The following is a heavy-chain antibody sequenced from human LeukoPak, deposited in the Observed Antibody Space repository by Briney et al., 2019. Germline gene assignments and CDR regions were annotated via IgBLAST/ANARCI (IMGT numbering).Heavy chain of an antibody. CDR1: GFSFSSYS. V-gene: IGHV3-23*01. CDR2: ISGRGRST. J-gene: IGHJ4*02. D-gene: IGHD4-17*01. CDR3: ARDLSFGYGDGPVYFFGY. Sequence: GGSLRLSCAASGFSFSSYSMSWVRQAPGKGLEWVSAISGRGRSTYYADSVTGRFSISRDNSRNTLDLQMNSLRAEDTAVYYCARDLSFGYGDGPVYFFGYWGQGTLVTVSS.